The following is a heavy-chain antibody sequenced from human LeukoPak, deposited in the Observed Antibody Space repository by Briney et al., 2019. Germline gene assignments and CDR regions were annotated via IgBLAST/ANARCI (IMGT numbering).Heavy chain of an antibody. J-gene: IGHJ4*02. D-gene: IGHD5-18*01. Sequence: GGSLRLSCAASGFIFSHYYMSWLRQAPGKGLEWVSYISSSSTYTNYANSVKGRFTIYRDNAKNSLYRQMNSLRAEDTAVYYCATSVDTALDFNYWGQATLVTVYS. V-gene: IGHV3-11*03. CDR1: GFIFSHYY. CDR2: ISSSSTYT. CDR3: ATSVDTALDFNY.